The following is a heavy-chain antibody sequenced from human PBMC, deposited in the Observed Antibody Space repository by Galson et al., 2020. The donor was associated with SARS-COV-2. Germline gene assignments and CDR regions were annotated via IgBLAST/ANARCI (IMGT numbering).Heavy chain of an antibody. D-gene: IGHD6-13*01. CDR1: GYTFTGYY. CDR3: AREVAAGINYYGMDV. J-gene: IGHJ6*02. Sequence: ASVKVFCKASGYTFTGYYMHWVRQAPGQGLAWMGWINPNSGGTNYAQKFQGRVTMTRDTSISTAYMELSRLRSDDTAVYYCAREVAAGINYYGMDVWGQGTTVTVSS. V-gene: IGHV1-2*02. CDR2: INPNSGGT.